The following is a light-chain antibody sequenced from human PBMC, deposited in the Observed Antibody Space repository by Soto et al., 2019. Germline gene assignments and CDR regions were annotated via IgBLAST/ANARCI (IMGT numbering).Light chain of an antibody. J-gene: IGLJ1*01. Sequence: QSVLTQPPSASGSPGQSVTISCAGTSSDVGGYNYVSRYQQHPGKAPKLMIYEISKRPSGVPDRFSGSKSGNTASLTVSGLQAEDEADYYCSSYAASNNFGVFGSGTKVTVL. CDR1: SSDVGGYNY. CDR3: SSYAASNNFGV. CDR2: EIS. V-gene: IGLV2-8*01.